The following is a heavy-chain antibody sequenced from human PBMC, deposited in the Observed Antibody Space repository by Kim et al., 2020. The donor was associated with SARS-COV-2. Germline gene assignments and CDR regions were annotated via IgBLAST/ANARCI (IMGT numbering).Heavy chain of an antibody. CDR2: ISGSGSKT. J-gene: IGHJ5*02. CDR3: AKDNRAVAPPWFDF. CDR1: VFTFSTYA. D-gene: IGHD6-19*01. Sequence: GGSLRLSCAASVFTFSTYAMSWVRQAPGKGLEWVSAISGSGSKTYYAYSVKGSFTISRDNSKDTLYLQMNILGVEDTAFYDCAKDNRAVAPPWFDFWRQG. V-gene: IGHV3-23*01.